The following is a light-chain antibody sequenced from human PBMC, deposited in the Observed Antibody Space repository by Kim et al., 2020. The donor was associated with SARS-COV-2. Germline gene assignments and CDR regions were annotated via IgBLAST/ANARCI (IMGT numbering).Light chain of an antibody. J-gene: IGKJ4*01. CDR1: QSVNRN. CDR2: GAS. V-gene: IGKV3-15*01. CDR3: QQYNNWPLT. Sequence: VPPGERATPSCRASQSVNRNLAWYQQKLGQAPRLLIYGASTTATGVPARFSGSGSGTEFTLTISSLQSEDFAVYYCQQYNNWPLTFGGGTKVDIK.